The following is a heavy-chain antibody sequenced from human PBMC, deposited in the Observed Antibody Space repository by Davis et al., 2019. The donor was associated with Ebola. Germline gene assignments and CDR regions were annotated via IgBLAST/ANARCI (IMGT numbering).Heavy chain of an antibody. J-gene: IGHJ4*02. CDR1: GFTFSGYE. Sequence: PGGSLRLSCAASGFTFSGYEMTWVRQAPGKGLEWLSYIDGSGSTTYYADSVKGRFTISRDNAKNSLYLQMNSLRAEDTAVYYCARDNANYFDYWGQGTLVTVSS. V-gene: IGHV3-48*03. CDR3: ARDNANYFDY. CDR2: IDGSGSTT.